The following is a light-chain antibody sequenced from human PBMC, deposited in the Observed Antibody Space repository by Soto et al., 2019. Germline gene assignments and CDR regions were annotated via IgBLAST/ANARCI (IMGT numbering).Light chain of an antibody. CDR1: RSVSSS. V-gene: IGKV3-15*01. CDR2: DTS. J-gene: IGKJ4*01. Sequence: EIVLTQSPATLSLSPGERATLSCRASRSVSSSLAWYQQKPGQAPRLLIYDTSTRATGVPARFSGSRSGPEFTLTINSLQSEDFAIYYCQPYNNWPLTFGGGTKVDIK. CDR3: QPYNNWPLT.